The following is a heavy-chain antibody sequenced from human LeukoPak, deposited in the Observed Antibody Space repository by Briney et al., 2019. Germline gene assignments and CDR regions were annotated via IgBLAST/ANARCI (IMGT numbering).Heavy chain of an antibody. J-gene: IGHJ4*02. Sequence: PGGSLRLSCAASGFTFSSYSMNWVRQAPGKGPEWVSSISSSSYIYYADSVKGRFTISRDNAKNSLYLQMNSLRAEDTAVYYCARGYRETDYWGQGTLVTVSS. V-gene: IGHV3-21*01. CDR3: ARGYRETDY. CDR1: GFTFSSYS. CDR2: ISSSSYI. D-gene: IGHD1-1*01.